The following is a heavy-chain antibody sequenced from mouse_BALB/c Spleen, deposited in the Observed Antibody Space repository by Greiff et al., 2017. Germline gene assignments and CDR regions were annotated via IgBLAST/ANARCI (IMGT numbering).Heavy chain of an antibody. CDR1: GYTFTSYV. CDR3: ARSRSSWYFDV. V-gene: IGHV1-14*01. J-gene: IGHJ1*01. D-gene: IGHD1-3*01. Sequence: QLQESGPELVKPGASVKMSCKASGYTFTSYVMHWVKQKPGQGLEWIGYINPYNDGTKYNEKFKGKATLTSDKSSSTAYMELSSLTSEDSAVYYCARSRSSWYFDVWGAGTTVTVSS. CDR2: INPYNDGT.